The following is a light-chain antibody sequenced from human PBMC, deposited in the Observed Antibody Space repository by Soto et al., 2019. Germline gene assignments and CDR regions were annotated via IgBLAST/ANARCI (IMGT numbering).Light chain of an antibody. V-gene: IGLV1-44*01. CDR2: RNN. CDR1: SSNIGRNA. J-gene: IGLJ2*01. Sequence: QSVLTQPPSASGTPGQRVTISCSGSSSNIGRNAVTWYQQLPGTAPRVHIYRNNQRPSGVPDRFSGSKSGPSASLAISGLQSEDEADYYCAAWDDSLNGVVFGGGTQLTVL. CDR3: AAWDDSLNGVV.